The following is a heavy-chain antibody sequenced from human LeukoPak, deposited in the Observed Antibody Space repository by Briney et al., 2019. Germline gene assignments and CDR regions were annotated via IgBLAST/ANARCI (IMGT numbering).Heavy chain of an antibody. Sequence: PSETLSLTCAVYGGSFNGHYWSWIRQPPGKGLEWIGEVNYSGSTNYNPSLKSRVTISLVTSKNQFSLKLSSVTAADTAVYYCARHADTATGDYWGQGTLVTVSS. V-gene: IGHV4-34*01. CDR2: VNYSGST. CDR3: ARHADTATGDY. J-gene: IGHJ4*02. CDR1: GGSFNGHY. D-gene: IGHD5-18*01.